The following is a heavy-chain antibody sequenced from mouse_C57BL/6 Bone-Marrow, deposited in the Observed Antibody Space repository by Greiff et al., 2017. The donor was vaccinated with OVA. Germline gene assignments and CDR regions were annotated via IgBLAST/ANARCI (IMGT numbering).Heavy chain of an antibody. CDR3: AREIYDGYSYAMDY. CDR2: ISNGGGST. CDR1: GFTFSDYY. J-gene: IGHJ4*01. D-gene: IGHD2-3*01. V-gene: IGHV5-12*01. Sequence: EVKLVESGGGLVQPGGSLKLSCAASGFTFSDYYMYWVRQTPEKRLEWVAYISNGGGSTYYPDTVKGRFTISRDNAKNTLYLQMSRLKSEDTAMYYCAREIYDGYSYAMDYWGQGTSVTVSS.